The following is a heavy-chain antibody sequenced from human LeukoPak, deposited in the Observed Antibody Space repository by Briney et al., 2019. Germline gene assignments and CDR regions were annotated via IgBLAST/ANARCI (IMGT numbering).Heavy chain of an antibody. CDR3: ARAHYDSSGYYYYFDY. CDR1: GGSISSDSYY. V-gene: IGHV4-61*09. Sequence: PSQTLSLTCTVSGGSISSDSYYWSWIRQPAGKGLEWIGHIYTSGSTNYNPSLKSRVTLSVDTSKNQFSLKLSSVTAADTAVYYCARAHYDSSGYYYYFDYWGQGTLVTVSS. CDR2: IYTSGST. J-gene: IGHJ4*02. D-gene: IGHD3-22*01.